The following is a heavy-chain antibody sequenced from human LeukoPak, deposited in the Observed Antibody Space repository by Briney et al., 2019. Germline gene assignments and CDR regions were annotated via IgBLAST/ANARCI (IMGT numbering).Heavy chain of an antibody. V-gene: IGHV4-39*07. Sequence: PSETLSLTCTVSGGSISSSSYYWGWIRQPPGKGLEWIGSIYYSGSTYYNPSLKSRVTISVDTSKNQFSLKLSSVTAADTAVYYCARVGPYSYDRGIDYWGQGTLVTVSS. CDR1: GGSISSSSYY. J-gene: IGHJ4*02. D-gene: IGHD3-10*02. CDR2: IYYSGST. CDR3: ARVGPYSYDRGIDY.